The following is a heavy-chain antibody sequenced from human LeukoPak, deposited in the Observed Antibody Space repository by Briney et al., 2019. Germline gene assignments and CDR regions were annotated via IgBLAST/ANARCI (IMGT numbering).Heavy chain of an antibody. Sequence: GGSLRLSCAASGFTFSSYSMNWVRQAPGKGLEWVSSISSSSSYIYYADSVKGRFTISRDNAKNSLYLQMNSLRAEDTAVYYCARDRGAQSDYYGMDVWGQGTTVTVSS. CDR2: ISSSSSYI. V-gene: IGHV3-21*01. D-gene: IGHD3-10*01. CDR3: ARDRGAQSDYYGMDV. CDR1: GFTFSSYS. J-gene: IGHJ6*02.